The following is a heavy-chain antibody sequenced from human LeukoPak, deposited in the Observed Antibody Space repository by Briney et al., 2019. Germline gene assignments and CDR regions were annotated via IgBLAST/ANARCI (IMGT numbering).Heavy chain of an antibody. Sequence: SETLSLTCTVSGGPISSYYWSWIRQPAGKGLEWIGRIYTSGSTNYNPSLKSRVTMSVDTSKNQFSLKLSSVTAADTAVYYCARDRRYYYDSSGYFYYYYYYYYMDVWGKGTTVTVSS. D-gene: IGHD3-22*01. V-gene: IGHV4-4*07. CDR3: ARDRRYYYDSSGYFYYYYYYYYMDV. J-gene: IGHJ6*03. CDR1: GGPISSYY. CDR2: IYTSGST.